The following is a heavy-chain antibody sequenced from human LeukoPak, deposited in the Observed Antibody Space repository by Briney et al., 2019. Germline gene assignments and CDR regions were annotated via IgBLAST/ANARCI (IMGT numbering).Heavy chain of an antibody. D-gene: IGHD3-10*01. CDR2: INTDGSTT. J-gene: IGHJ4*02. CDR1: GFSFSDYW. CDR3: ARGMTYYFGSGKLDY. Sequence: PGGSLRLSCVASGFSFSDYWMRWVRQVPGKGLVWVSRINTDGSTTDYADSVKGRFTISRDNAKNTLYLQMNSLRAEDTAAYYCARGMTYYFGSGKLDYWGQGALVTVSS. V-gene: IGHV3-74*01.